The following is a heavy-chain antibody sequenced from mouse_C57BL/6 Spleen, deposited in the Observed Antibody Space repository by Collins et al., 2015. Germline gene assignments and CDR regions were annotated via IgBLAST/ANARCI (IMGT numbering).Heavy chain of an antibody. CDR3: ASGNSYYYAMDY. V-gene: IGHV1-82*01. CDR1: GYAFSSSW. J-gene: IGHJ4*01. Sequence: QVQLQQSGPELVKPGASVKISCKASGYAFSSSWMNWVKQRPGKGLEWIGRIYPGDGDTNYNGKFKGKATLTADKSSSTAYMQLSSLTSEDSAVYFCASGNSYYYAMDYWGQGTSVAVSS. CDR2: IYPGDGDT.